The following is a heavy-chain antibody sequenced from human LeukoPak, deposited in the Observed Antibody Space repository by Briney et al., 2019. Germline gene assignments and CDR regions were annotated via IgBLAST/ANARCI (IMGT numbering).Heavy chain of an antibody. CDR3: IRSLIGSADF. Sequence: GGSLRLSCAASGFTFSDYYMSWIRQAPGKGLEWVSYISSSSSYTNYADSVKGRFTISRDSAKSTLYLQMNSLRADDTAVYYCIRSLIGSADFWGQGTLVAVSS. V-gene: IGHV3-11*06. CDR2: ISSSSSYT. J-gene: IGHJ4*02. D-gene: IGHD1-26*01. CDR1: GFTFSDYY.